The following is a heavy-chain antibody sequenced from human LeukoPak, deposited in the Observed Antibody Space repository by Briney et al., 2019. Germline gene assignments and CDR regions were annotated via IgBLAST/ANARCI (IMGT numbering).Heavy chain of an antibody. V-gene: IGHV1-2*02. J-gene: IGHJ4*02. Sequence: ASVKVSCKASGYTFSGYYMHWVRQAPGKGLEWMGWINPNSGGTNYAQKFQGRVTMTRDTSISTAYMELSRLRSDDTAVYYCARVPLAARRKLDYWGQGTLVTVSS. D-gene: IGHD6-6*01. CDR1: GYTFSGYY. CDR3: ARVPLAARRKLDY. CDR2: INPNSGGT.